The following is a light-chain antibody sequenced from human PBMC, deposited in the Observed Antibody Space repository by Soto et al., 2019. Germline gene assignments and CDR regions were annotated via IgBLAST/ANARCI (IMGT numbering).Light chain of an antibody. Sequence: QSVLTQPPSVSAAPGQKVTISCSGSSSNIGNNYVSWYQQLPGTDPKLLIYDNNKRPSGIPDRFSGSKSGTSATLGITGLQTGDEDDYYCGTWDSSLSVVVFGGGTKLTVL. CDR1: SSNIGNNY. J-gene: IGLJ2*01. V-gene: IGLV1-51*01. CDR3: GTWDSSLSVVV. CDR2: DNN.